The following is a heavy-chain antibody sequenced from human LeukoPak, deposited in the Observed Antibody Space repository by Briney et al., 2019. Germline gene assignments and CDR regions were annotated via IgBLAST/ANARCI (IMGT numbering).Heavy chain of an antibody. V-gene: IGHV3-48*03. CDR1: GFIFSSYE. J-gene: IGHJ6*02. CDR3: ARDKFHYYGMDV. Sequence: GGSLRLSCAASGFIFSSYEMNWVRQAPGKGLEWVSYISSSASTIYYADSVKGRFTISRDNAKNSPYLQMNSLRAEDTAVYYCARDKFHYYGMDVWGQGTTVTVSS. CDR2: ISSSASTI.